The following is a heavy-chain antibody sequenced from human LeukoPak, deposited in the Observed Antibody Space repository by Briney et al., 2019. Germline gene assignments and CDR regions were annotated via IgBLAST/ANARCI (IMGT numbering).Heavy chain of an antibody. J-gene: IGHJ4*02. CDR1: GYTSTSYA. V-gene: IGHV1-3*01. CDR2: INAGNGNT. D-gene: IGHD5-18*01. Sequence: GASVKVSCKASGYTSTSYAIHWVRQAPGQSLEWMGWINAGNGNTKYSQNFQDRVTITRDTSASTAYMELSSLRSEDTAVYYCARYTAMVNFDYWGQGTLVTVSS. CDR3: ARYTAMVNFDY.